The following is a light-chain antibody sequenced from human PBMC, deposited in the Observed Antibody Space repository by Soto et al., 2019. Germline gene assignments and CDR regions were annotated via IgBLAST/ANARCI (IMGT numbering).Light chain of an antibody. Sequence: EIVLTQSAGTLSLSAGERATLSWRASQSVSSSYLAWYQQKNGQAPRLLMYGTSNRATGIPDRFSGSGSGTDFNLTISRLETEDMAVYDCQQYGSSRWTLGQGTKVDIK. CDR2: GTS. CDR1: QSVSSSY. J-gene: IGKJ1*01. CDR3: QQYGSSRWT. V-gene: IGKV3-20*01.